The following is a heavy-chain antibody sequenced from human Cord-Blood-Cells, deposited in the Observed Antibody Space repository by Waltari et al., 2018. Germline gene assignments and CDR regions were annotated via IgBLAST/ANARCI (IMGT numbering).Heavy chain of an antibody. J-gene: IGHJ4*02. CDR2: IYSGGRT. V-gene: IGHV3-53*01. Sequence: EVQLVESGGGLIQPGGSLRLSCAASGFTVSSNYLSWVRQAPGKGLEWVSVIYSGGRTYYADSVKGRFTISRDNSKNTLYLQMNSLRAEDTAVYYCARGEYNWNDGGVYWGQGTLVTVSS. D-gene: IGHD1-1*01. CDR1: GFTVSSNY. CDR3: ARGEYNWNDGGVY.